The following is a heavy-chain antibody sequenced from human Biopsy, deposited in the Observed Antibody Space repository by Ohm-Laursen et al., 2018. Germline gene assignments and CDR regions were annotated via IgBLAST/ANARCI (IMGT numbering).Heavy chain of an antibody. V-gene: IGHV3-7*01. Sequence: GPLRLSCAASGFTFSHYWMTWVRQSPGKGLEWVANINKDGSVTNYLDSVKGRFAVSRDNAKNSAYLQMNSLRTEDTAIYYCARDSGGGDSINGWYDALDLWGRGTTVTVSS. D-gene: IGHD2-8*01. CDR3: ARDSGGGDSINGWYDALDL. J-gene: IGHJ3*01. CDR1: GFTFSHYW. CDR2: INKDGSVT.